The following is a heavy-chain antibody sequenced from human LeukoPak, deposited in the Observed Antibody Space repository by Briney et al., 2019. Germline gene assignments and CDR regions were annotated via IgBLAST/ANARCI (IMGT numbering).Heavy chain of an antibody. CDR2: IGTAGDT. CDR1: GFTFSSYD. J-gene: IGHJ5*02. CDR3: ARGASGGWLQCPDH. V-gene: IGHV3-13*01. D-gene: IGHD5-24*01. Sequence: PGGSLRLSCAASGFTFSSYDMHWVRQATGKGLEWVSAIGTAGDTYYPGSVKGRFTISRENAKNSLYLQMNSLRAGDTTVYYCARGASGGWLQCPDHWGQGTLVTVSS.